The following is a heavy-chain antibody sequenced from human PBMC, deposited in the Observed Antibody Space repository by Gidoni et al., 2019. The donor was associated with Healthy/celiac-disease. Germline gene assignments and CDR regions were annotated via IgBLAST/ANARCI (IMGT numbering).Heavy chain of an antibody. Sequence: EVQLVESGGGLVKPGGSLRLSCAASGFTFSNAWRSWARQAPGKGLEWVGRIKSKTDGGTTDYAAPVKGRFTISRDDSKNTLYLQMNSLKTEDTAVYYCKNGGSYPLLESYYYYYMDVWGKGTTVTVSS. V-gene: IGHV3-15*01. CDR1: GFTFSNAW. CDR3: KNGGSYPLLESYYYYYMDV. D-gene: IGHD1-26*01. J-gene: IGHJ6*03. CDR2: IKSKTDGGTT.